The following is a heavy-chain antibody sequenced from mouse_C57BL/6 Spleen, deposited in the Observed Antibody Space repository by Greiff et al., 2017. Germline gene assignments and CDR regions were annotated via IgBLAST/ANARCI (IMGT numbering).Heavy chain of an antibody. CDR1: GYTFTDYY. V-gene: IGHV1-76*01. J-gene: IGHJ2*01. D-gene: IGHD2-14*01. CDR3: AREEGVRPFDY. Sequence: QVQLQQSGAELVRPGASVKLSCKASGYTFTDYYINWVKQRPGQGLEWIARIYPGSGNTYYNEKFKGQATLTAEKSSSTAYMQLSSLTSEDSAVYFCAREEGVRPFDYWGQGTTLTVSS. CDR2: IYPGSGNT.